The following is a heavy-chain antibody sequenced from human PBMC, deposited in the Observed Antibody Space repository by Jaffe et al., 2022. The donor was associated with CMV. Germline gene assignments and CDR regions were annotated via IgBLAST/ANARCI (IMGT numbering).Heavy chain of an antibody. Sequence: QVQLVESGGGLVKPGGSLRLSCAASGFTFSDYYMSWIRQAPGKGLEWVSYISSSSSYTNYADSVKGRFTISRDNAKNSLYLQMNSLRAEDTAVYYCARLTAMVRLLDYWGQGTLVTVSS. CDR1: GFTFSDYY. J-gene: IGHJ4*02. V-gene: IGHV3-11*06. CDR2: ISSSSSYT. CDR3: ARLTAMVRLLDY. D-gene: IGHD5-18*01.